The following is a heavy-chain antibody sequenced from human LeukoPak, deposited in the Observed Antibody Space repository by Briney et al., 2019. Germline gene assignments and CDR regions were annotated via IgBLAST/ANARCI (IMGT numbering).Heavy chain of an antibody. Sequence: ASVKVSCKASGGTFSGNAISWVRQAPGQGLEWMGRIIPMFNTINYAQKLQGRVTITSDESTSTVYMELSSLRSDDTAIYYCARDVTGTPLAFDIWGQGTMLTVSS. CDR3: ARDVTGTPLAFDI. CDR1: GGTFSGNA. V-gene: IGHV1-69*13. CDR2: IIPMFNTI. J-gene: IGHJ3*02. D-gene: IGHD2-21*02.